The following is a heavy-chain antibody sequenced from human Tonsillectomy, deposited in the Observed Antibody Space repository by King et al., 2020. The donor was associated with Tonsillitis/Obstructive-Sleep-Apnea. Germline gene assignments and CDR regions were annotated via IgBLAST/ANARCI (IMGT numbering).Heavy chain of an antibody. D-gene: IGHD3-22*01. CDR3: ARVNYDSSGYYDGFDY. Sequence: VQLVESGAEVNKPGASVKVSCKPSGYTFTSYGISWVRQAPGQGLEWMGWISAYNGNTNYAQKFQGRVTMTTDISTSTAYMELRSLRSDDTAVYYCARVNYDSSGYYDGFDYWGQGTLVTVSS. V-gene: IGHV1-18*01. CDR1: GYTFTSYG. J-gene: IGHJ4*02. CDR2: ISAYNGNT.